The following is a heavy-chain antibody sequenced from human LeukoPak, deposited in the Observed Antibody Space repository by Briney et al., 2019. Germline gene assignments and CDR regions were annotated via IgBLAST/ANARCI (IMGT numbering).Heavy chain of an antibody. Sequence: ASVKVSCKASGGTFSSYAISWVRQAPGQGLEWMGGIIPIVGTANYAQKFQGRVTITADESTSTAYMELSSLRSEDTAVYYCARDSPCSTSCYALGYYYGMDVWGQGTTVTVSS. D-gene: IGHD2-2*01. CDR3: ARDSPCSTSCYALGYYYGMDV. V-gene: IGHV1-69*01. J-gene: IGHJ6*02. CDR2: IIPIVGTA. CDR1: GGTFSSYA.